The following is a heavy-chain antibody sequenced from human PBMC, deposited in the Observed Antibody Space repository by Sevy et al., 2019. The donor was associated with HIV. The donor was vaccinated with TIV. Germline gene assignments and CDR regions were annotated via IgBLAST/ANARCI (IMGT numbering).Heavy chain of an antibody. D-gene: IGHD2-2*01. Sequence: GGSLKISCAASGFTFSRYWMSWVRQAPGKGLEWVANIKVDGSEKYYVDSVKGRFTISRDNAKNSLYLQMNSLRAEDTAVYYCARDCSSTRCLWGMDVWGQGTTVTVSS. CDR3: ARDCSSTRCLWGMDV. CDR2: IKVDGSEK. CDR1: GFTFSRYW. V-gene: IGHV3-7*03. J-gene: IGHJ6*02.